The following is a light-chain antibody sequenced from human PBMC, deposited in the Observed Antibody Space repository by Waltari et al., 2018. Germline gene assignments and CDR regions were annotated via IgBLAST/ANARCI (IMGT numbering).Light chain of an antibody. Sequence: QSALTQPASVSGSPGQSITISCTGTSSDIATYNYVSWYQQHPGKAPRLMIFAVTNRPSGVSNRFSGSKSGNAASLTISGLQPEDEGDYYCTSYTSSITLVFGGGTKLTVL. CDR1: SSDIATYNY. J-gene: IGLJ3*02. CDR3: TSYTSSITLV. CDR2: AVT. V-gene: IGLV2-14*01.